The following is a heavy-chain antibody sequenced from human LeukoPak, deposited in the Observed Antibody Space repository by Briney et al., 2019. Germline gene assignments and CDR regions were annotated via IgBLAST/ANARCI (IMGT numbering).Heavy chain of an antibody. J-gene: IGHJ4*02. Sequence: GRSLRLSCAASGFTSSSYGMHWVRQAPGKGLEWAAVISYDGSNKYYADSVKGRFTISRDNSKNTLYLQMNSLRAEDTAVYYCAKDVYSSSWLDYWGQGTLVTVSS. V-gene: IGHV3-30*18. D-gene: IGHD6-13*01. CDR1: GFTSSSYG. CDR2: ISYDGSNK. CDR3: AKDVYSSSWLDY.